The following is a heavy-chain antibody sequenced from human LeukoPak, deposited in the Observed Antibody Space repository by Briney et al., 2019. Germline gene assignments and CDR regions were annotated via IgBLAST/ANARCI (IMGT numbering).Heavy chain of an antibody. CDR3: ARADRLNGGPYLIGP. CDR1: GYSFTDYY. CDR2: INPNSGGT. J-gene: IGHJ5*02. Sequence: VASVKVSCKTSGYSFTDYYMHWVRQAPGQGLEWMGWINPNSGGTSSAQKFQGRVTMTRDTSITTVYMEVNWLTSDDTAMYYCARADRLNGGPYLIGPWGQGTLVPVSS. D-gene: IGHD2-8*01. V-gene: IGHV1-2*02.